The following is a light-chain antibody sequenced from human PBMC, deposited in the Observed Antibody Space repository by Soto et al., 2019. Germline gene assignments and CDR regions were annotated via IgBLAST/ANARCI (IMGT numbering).Light chain of an antibody. CDR2: DVS. V-gene: IGLV2-14*01. CDR3: SSYTSSSPYV. CDR1: SSDVGGYKY. Sequence: QSALTQPASVSGSPGQSITISCTGTSSDVGGYKYVSWYQQHPGKAPKLMIYDVSNRPSGVSNRFSGSKSGNTASLTISGLQAEAAAHHYCSSYTSSSPYVFGTGTKVTV. J-gene: IGLJ1*01.